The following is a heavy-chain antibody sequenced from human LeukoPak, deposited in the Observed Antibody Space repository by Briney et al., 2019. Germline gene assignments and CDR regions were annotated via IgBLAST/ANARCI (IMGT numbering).Heavy chain of an antibody. Sequence: GESLKISCKGSGYRFTNYWIGWVRQMPGKGLEWMGIIYPGDSNTIYSPSFQGQVTISADKSISTAYLQWSSLKASDTAMYYCARSHYYGSGSYCDYWGQGTLVTVSS. J-gene: IGHJ4*02. CDR3: ARSHYYGSGSYCDY. CDR2: IYPGDSNT. D-gene: IGHD3-10*01. V-gene: IGHV5-51*01. CDR1: GYRFTNYW.